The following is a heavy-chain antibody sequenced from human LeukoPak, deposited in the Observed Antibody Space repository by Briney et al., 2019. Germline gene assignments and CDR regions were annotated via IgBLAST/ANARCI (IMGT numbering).Heavy chain of an antibody. CDR3: VYEFGEFPI. D-gene: IGHD3-10*01. CDR2: ISSNGGST. J-gene: IGHJ4*02. V-gene: IGHV3-64D*06. CDR1: GFTIRSYA. Sequence: SGGSLRLSCSASGFTIRSYAMHWVRQAPGKGLEYVSAISSNGGSTYYADSVKGRFTISRDNSKNTLYLQMSSMRAEDTAVYYCVYEFGEFPIWGQGTLVTVSS.